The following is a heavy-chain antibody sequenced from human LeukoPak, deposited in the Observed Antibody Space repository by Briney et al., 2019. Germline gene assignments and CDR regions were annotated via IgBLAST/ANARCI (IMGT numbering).Heavy chain of an antibody. Sequence: ASEKVSCKASGYTFTSYDINWVRQATGQGLEWMGWMNPNSGNTGYAQKFQGRVTMTRNTSISTAYMELSSLRSEDTAVYYCAREYYDFWSGYFEEGPNWFDPWGQGTLVTVSS. CDR1: GYTFTSYD. V-gene: IGHV1-8*01. CDR2: MNPNSGNT. J-gene: IGHJ5*02. D-gene: IGHD3-3*01. CDR3: AREYYDFWSGYFEEGPNWFDP.